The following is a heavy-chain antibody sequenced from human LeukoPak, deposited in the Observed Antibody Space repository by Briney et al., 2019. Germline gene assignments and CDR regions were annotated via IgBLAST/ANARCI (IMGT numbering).Heavy chain of an antibody. Sequence: GGSLRLSCAASGFTFNIYAMSWVRQAPRKGLEWVSSISADGTVTLYADSVKGRFTISRDNSRTTLHLQMNSLRAEDTAVYYCAKGAGSSWFDYWGQGTLVTVSS. J-gene: IGHJ4*02. CDR3: AKGAGSSWFDY. CDR1: GFTFNIYA. V-gene: IGHV3-23*01. CDR2: ISADGTVT. D-gene: IGHD6-13*01.